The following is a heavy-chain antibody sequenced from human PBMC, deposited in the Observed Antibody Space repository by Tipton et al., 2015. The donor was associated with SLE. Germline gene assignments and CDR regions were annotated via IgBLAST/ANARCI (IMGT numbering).Heavy chain of an antibody. V-gene: IGHV3-7*01. D-gene: IGHD4-17*01. CDR1: GGSISSYY. Sequence: LSLTCTVSGGSISSYYWSWVRQAPGKGLEWVANINQDGSEKYYVDSVKGRFTISRDNAKNSMYLQMNSLRAEDTAVYYCARSDYGDDYWYFDLWGRGTLVTVSS. CDR2: INQDGSEK. CDR3: ARSDYGDDYWYFDL. J-gene: IGHJ2*01.